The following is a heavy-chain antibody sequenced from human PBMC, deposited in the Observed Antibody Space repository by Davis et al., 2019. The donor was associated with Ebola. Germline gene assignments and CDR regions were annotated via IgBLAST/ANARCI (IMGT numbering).Heavy chain of an antibody. Sequence: SETLSLTCTVSGGSFSTYYWSWVRQPPGKGLEWVGYIYYSGRTNYNPSLKSRVTISLDTSKNQFSLKLTSVTAADTAVYYCARDSDAFDIWGQGTMVTVSS. J-gene: IGHJ3*02. CDR3: ARDSDAFDI. CDR1: GGSFSTYY. CDR2: IYYSGRT. V-gene: IGHV4-59*01.